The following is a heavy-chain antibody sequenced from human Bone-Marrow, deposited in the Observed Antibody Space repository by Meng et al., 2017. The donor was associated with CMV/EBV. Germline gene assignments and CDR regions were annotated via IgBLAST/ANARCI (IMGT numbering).Heavy chain of an antibody. CDR1: GFAFNTHW. CDR2: INNDGSST. CDR3: AREGYWAYYFDK. D-gene: IGHD1-26*01. Sequence: GESLKISCAASGFAFNTHWMHWVRQAPGKGLVWVSRINNDGSSTGYADSVKGRFTISRDNAKNTLYLQMTSLRAEDTAVYYCAREGYWAYYFDKWGQGTLVPVSS. V-gene: IGHV3-74*01. J-gene: IGHJ4*02.